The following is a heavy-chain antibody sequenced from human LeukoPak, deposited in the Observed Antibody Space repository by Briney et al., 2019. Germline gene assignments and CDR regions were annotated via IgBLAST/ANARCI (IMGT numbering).Heavy chain of an antibody. J-gene: IGHJ4*02. CDR2: IYYSGST. CDR1: GGSISSGGYY. Sequence: SETLSLTCTVSGGSISSGGYYWRWIRQHPGKGLEWIGYIYYSGSTYYNPSLKSRVTISVDTSKNQFSLKLSSVTAADTAVYYCARVDSNYGDDYWGQGTLVTVSS. CDR3: ARVDSNYGDDY. V-gene: IGHV4-31*03. D-gene: IGHD4-4*01.